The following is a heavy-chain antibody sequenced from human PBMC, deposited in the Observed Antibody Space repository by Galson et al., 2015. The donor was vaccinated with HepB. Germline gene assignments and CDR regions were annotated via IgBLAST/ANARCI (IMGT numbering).Heavy chain of an antibody. Sequence: LRLSCAASGFTFDDYAMHWVRQAPGKGLEWVSGISWNSGSIGYADSVKGRFTISRDNAKNSLYLQMNSLRAEDTALYYCAKDIGSYYYYMDVWGKGTTVTVSS. CDR2: ISWNSGSI. D-gene: IGHD1-26*01. V-gene: IGHV3-9*01. CDR3: AKDIGSYYYYMDV. CDR1: GFTFDDYA. J-gene: IGHJ6*03.